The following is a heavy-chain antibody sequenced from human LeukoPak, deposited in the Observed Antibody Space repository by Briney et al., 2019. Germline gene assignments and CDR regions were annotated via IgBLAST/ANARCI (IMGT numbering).Heavy chain of an antibody. Sequence: ASVKVSCKASGYTFTGYYMHWVRQAPGQGLEWMGWINPNSGGTNYAQKFQGRVTMTRDTSISTAYMELSRLRSDDTAVYYCARAAAGTVYFDYWGQGTLVTVSP. CDR2: INPNSGGT. CDR3: ARAAAGTVYFDY. J-gene: IGHJ4*02. CDR1: GYTFTGYY. D-gene: IGHD6-13*01. V-gene: IGHV1-2*02.